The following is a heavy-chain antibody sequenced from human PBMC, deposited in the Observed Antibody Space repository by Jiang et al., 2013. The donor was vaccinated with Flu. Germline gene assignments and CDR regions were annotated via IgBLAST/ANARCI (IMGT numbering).Heavy chain of an antibody. V-gene: IGHV1-46*03. CDR2: INPTGGRT. CDR3: ARGGNLAAPYNRFDP. J-gene: IGHJ5*02. D-gene: IGHD6-19*01. CDR1: GYIFMSFH. Sequence: SGAEVKKPGASVKLSCKASGYIFMSFHMHWVRQAPGQGLEWMGIINPTGGRTTYAQKFQGRVTMTRDTSTGTVYMELRSLRSDDTAVYYCARGGNLAAPYNRFDPWGQGTLVTVSS.